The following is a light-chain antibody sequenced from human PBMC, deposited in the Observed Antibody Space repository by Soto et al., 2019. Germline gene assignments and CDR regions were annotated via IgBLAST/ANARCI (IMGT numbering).Light chain of an antibody. J-gene: IGLJ1*01. Sequence: QSALTQPRSVSGSPGQSVTISCTGTSSDVGGYNYVSWYQQYPGKAPKLMIYDVSTRPSGVPDRFSGSKSGNTASLTISGLQDDDEADYYCCSYAGSYTFVFGTGTKLTVL. V-gene: IGLV2-11*01. CDR3: CSYAGSYTFV. CDR1: SSDVGGYNY. CDR2: DVS.